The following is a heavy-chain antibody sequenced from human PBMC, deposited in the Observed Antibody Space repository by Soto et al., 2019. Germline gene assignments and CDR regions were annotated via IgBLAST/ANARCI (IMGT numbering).Heavy chain of an antibody. V-gene: IGHV1-3*01. CDR2: INAGNGNT. J-gene: IGHJ5*02. CDR3: ARGGVAGTSWFDP. CDR1: GYTFTSYA. Sequence: ASVKVSCKASGYTFTSYAMHWVRQAPGQRLEWMGWINAGNGNTKYSQKFQGRVTITRDTSASTAYMELSSLRSEDTAVYYCARGGVAGTSWFDPWGQGTLVTVSS. D-gene: IGHD6-19*01.